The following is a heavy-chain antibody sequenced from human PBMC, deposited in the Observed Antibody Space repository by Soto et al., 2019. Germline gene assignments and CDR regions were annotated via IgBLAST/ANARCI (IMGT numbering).Heavy chain of an antibody. CDR3: ARGGGDFWSGYYGY. D-gene: IGHD3-3*01. J-gene: IGHJ4*02. CDR2: TYYSGST. Sequence: QVKLRESGPGLVKPPQTLSPTCTVSGGPISGGDYYWSWTRQPPGKALECLGYTYYSGSTNYNPSLKSRVTISVDPSKNQFSLKLSSVTAADTAVYYCARGGGDFWSGYYGYWGQGTLVTVSS. CDR1: GGPISGGDYY. V-gene: IGHV4-30-4*01.